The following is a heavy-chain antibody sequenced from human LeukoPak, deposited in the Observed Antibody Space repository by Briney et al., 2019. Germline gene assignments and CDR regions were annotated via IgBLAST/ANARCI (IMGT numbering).Heavy chain of an antibody. CDR1: GYTFTSYG. CDR2: IHPSTGNP. D-gene: IGHD3-16*02. Sequence: ASVKVSCKASGYTFTSYGISWVRQAPGQGLEWMGWIHPSTGNPTYAQGFTGRFVFSLDTSVSTTYLQISSLKAEDTAVYYCARAFQSLGGLSLPDYWGQGTLVTVSS. V-gene: IGHV7-4-1*02. J-gene: IGHJ4*02. CDR3: ARAFQSLGGLSLPDY.